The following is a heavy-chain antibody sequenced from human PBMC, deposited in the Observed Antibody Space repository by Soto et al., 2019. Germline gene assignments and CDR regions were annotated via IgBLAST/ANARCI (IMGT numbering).Heavy chain of an antibody. V-gene: IGHV3-23*01. CDR3: ADGGEWSFNFVY. D-gene: IGHD3-3*01. Sequence: GGSLRLSCAASGFTFSTYAMSRVRQAPGKGLEWVSGISVSGDNTYYADSVKGRFTISRDNSKNTLYLQMNNLRAEDTAVYYCADGGEWSFNFVYWGQGTQVTVSS. CDR1: GFTFSTYA. CDR2: ISVSGDNT. J-gene: IGHJ4*02.